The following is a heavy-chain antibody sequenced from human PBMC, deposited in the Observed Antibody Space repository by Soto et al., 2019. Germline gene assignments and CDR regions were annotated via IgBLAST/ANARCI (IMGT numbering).Heavy chain of an antibody. J-gene: IGHJ5*02. D-gene: IGHD4-17*01. CDR3: ARDRDYGISSGNWFDP. Sequence: QVQLVQSGAEVKKPGASVKGSCKASGYTFTSYGISWVRQAPGQGLEWMGWISAYNGNTNYEQKLQGRVTMTTDTSTSTAYMELRSLRSDDTAVYYCARDRDYGISSGNWFDPWGQGTLVTVSS. V-gene: IGHV1-18*04. CDR2: ISAYNGNT. CDR1: GYTFTSYG.